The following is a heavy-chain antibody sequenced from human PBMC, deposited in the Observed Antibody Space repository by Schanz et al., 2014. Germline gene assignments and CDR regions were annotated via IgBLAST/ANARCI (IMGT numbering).Heavy chain of an antibody. V-gene: IGHV3-66*01. CDR3: SKDKQGSRSDDS. D-gene: IGHD2-15*01. CDR2: IYSGVST. Sequence: VQLVESGGGLVQPGGSQRLSCAASGFIVSSTYMTWVRQAPGKGLEWVSIIYSGVSTYYADSVKGRFTISRDNSKNTLYLEMNRLRVDDTAVYYCSKDKQGSRSDDSWGQGTLVTVSS. CDR1: GFIVSSTY. J-gene: IGHJ5*01.